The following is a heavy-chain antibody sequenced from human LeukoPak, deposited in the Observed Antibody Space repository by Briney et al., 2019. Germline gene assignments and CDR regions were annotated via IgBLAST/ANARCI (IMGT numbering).Heavy chain of an antibody. CDR3: ARVLGTVVTTYYYYGMDV. V-gene: IGHV1-2*02. CDR1: GYTFTGYY. D-gene: IGHD4-23*01. CDR2: INPNSGGT. Sequence: GASVKVSCKASGYTFTGYYMHWVRQAPGQGLEWMGWINPNSGGTNYAQKFQGRVTMTRDTSISTAYMEVSRLRSDDTAVYYCARVLGTVVTTYYYYGMDVWGQGTTVTVSS. J-gene: IGHJ6*02.